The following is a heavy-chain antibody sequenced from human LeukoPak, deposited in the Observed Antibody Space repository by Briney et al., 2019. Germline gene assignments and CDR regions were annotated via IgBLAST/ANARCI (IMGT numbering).Heavy chain of an antibody. CDR1: DGSISSNNNF. Sequence: PSETLSLTCTISDGSISSNNNFWGWIRQPPGKGLEWIGSIYYGGSTNYHPSLKSRVTISSDTSKTQFTLKLTSVTAADTAVYYCARSPSGYRFDSWGQGTLVTVSS. D-gene: IGHD3-22*01. V-gene: IGHV4-39*06. J-gene: IGHJ4*02. CDR2: IYYGGST. CDR3: ARSPSGYRFDS.